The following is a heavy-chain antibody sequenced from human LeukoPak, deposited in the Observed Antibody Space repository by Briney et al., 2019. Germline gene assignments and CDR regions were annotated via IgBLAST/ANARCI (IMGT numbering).Heavy chain of an antibody. CDR2: IIPILGIA. J-gene: IGHJ4*02. D-gene: IGHD4-17*01. Sequence: ASVKVSCKASEGTFSSYAISWVRQAPGQGLEWMGRIIPILGIANYAQKFQGRVTITADKSTSTAYMELSSLRSEDTAVYYCARERFDYGDYEAYWGQGTLVTVSS. CDR3: ARERFDYGDYEAY. V-gene: IGHV1-69*04. CDR1: EGTFSSYA.